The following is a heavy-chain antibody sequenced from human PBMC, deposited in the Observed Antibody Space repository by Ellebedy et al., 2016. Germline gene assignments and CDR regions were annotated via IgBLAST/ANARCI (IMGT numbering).Heavy chain of an antibody. J-gene: IGHJ3*02. CDR2: ISDDGNDK. D-gene: IGHD3-22*01. CDR1: GFTFSRYD. Sequence: GGSLRLXXAASGFTFSRYDIHWVRQAPGKGLEWVAVISDDGNDKYYRDSVKGRFTISRDGSRNTLYLQVNSLRLEDTATYYCATRHFGGYNIWGRGTVVTVSS. CDR3: ATRHFGGYNI. V-gene: IGHV3-30*03.